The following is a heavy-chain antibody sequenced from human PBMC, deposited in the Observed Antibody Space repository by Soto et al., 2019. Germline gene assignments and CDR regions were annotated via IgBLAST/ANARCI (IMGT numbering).Heavy chain of an antibody. CDR1: GGTIRSWY. V-gene: IGHV4-59*08. Sequence: SETLSLTCTVSGGTIRSWYWSWIRQPPGKGLEWIGYIYYSGSTNCNPPPKSRVTISVDTSKNQFSLKLSSVTAADTAVYYCARRYGSAIDYWGQGTLVTVSS. D-gene: IGHD1-26*01. CDR3: ARRYGSAIDY. J-gene: IGHJ4*02. CDR2: IYYSGST.